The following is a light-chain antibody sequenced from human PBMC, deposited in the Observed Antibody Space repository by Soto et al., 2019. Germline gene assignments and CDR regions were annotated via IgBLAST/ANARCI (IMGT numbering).Light chain of an antibody. Sequence: QSALTQPASVSGSPGQSITISCTGTSSDIGAYNYVSWYQQYPGKAPKLMIYDVSHRPSGISNRFSGSKSGNTASLTISGLQAEDVADYYCSSSTSSTTHVVFGGGTKVTVL. CDR3: SSSTSSTTHVV. CDR2: DVS. CDR1: SSDIGAYNY. J-gene: IGLJ2*01. V-gene: IGLV2-14*01.